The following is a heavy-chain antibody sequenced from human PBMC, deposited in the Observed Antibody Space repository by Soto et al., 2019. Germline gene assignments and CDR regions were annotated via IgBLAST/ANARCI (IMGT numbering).Heavy chain of an antibody. CDR1: GGSISSYY. V-gene: IGHV4-59*01. CDR3: ARVDSSGSYFDY. Sequence: ETLSLTCTVSGGSISSYYWSWIRQPPGKGLEWIAYIYYTGSTNYNPSLKSRVTLSADTSKNQFSLKLISVTAADTAMYYCARVDSSGSYFDYWGQGTLVTVPS. J-gene: IGHJ4*02. D-gene: IGHD3-22*01. CDR2: IYYTGST.